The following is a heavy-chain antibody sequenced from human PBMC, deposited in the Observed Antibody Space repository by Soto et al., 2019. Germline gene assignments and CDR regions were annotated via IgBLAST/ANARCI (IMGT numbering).Heavy chain of an antibody. D-gene: IGHD2-21*02. CDR2: IYDSGTT. J-gene: IGHJ3*02. Sequence: QVQLQESGPGLEKASETLSLTCTVSGGSMSGYYWSWIRQPPGKGLEWIGFIYDSGTTNYNPSLKSRGTISIDTYKNQFSLKLTSVTAADTAVYYCARVAHIVVVPAVRGALDIWGQGTMITVPS. CDR1: GGSMSGYY. CDR3: ARVAHIVVVPAVRGALDI. V-gene: IGHV4-59*01.